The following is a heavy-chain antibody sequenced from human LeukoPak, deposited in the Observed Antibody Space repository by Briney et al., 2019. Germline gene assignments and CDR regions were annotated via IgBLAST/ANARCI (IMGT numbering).Heavy chain of an antibody. CDR2: ISYSGRT. Sequence: SETLSLTCTVSGGSISSSTYYWGWIRQPPGKGLEWIGSISYSGRTYYNVSLKSRVTVSVDTSKNQLSLKLSSVTAADTAVYYCARHMTSSSWFFDYWGQGTLVTVSS. J-gene: IGHJ4*02. CDR3: ARHMTSSSWFFDY. CDR1: GGSISSSTYY. V-gene: IGHV4-39*01. D-gene: IGHD6-13*01.